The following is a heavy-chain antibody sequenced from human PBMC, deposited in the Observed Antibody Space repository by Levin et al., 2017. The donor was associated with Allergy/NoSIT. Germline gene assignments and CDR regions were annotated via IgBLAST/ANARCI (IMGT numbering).Heavy chain of an antibody. CDR1: GFSLNTDLVA. J-gene: IGHJ5*02. V-gene: IGHV2-5*01. Sequence: KMSGPTLVKPTQTLTLTCTFSGFSLNTDLVAVGWIRQPPGKALEWLAILYGNDNKNYSPSLNSRLTITRDTSKNQVVLTMANVDPVDTATYYCAHRRKEAARAWFDPWGQGILVTVSS. D-gene: IGHD6-25*01. CDR2: LYGNDNK. CDR3: AHRRKEAARAWFDP.